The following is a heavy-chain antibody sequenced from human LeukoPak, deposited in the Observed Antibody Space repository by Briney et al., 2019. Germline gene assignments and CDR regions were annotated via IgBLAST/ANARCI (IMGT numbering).Heavy chain of an antibody. CDR2: INHSGST. Sequence: SETLSLTCAVYGGSFSGYYWSWIRQPPGKGLEWIGEINHSGSTDCNPSLKSRVTISVDTSKNQFSLKLSSVTAADTAVYYCARGGWYFGDSYYFDYWGQGTLVTVSS. CDR3: ARGGWYFGDSYYFDY. V-gene: IGHV4-34*01. J-gene: IGHJ4*02. CDR1: GGSFSGYY. D-gene: IGHD6-19*01.